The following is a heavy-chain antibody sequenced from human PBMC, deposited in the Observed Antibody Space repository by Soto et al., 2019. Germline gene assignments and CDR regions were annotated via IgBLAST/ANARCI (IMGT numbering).Heavy chain of an antibody. Sequence: PGGSLRLSCAASGFTFSSYWMHWVRQAPGKGLVWVSRINSDGSSASYADSVKGRFTISRDNAKNTLYLQMNSLRAEDTAVYYCARVLRFDLYGMDVWGQGTTVTVSS. D-gene: IGHD3-3*01. CDR1: GFTFSSYW. CDR2: INSDGSSA. CDR3: ARVLRFDLYGMDV. J-gene: IGHJ6*02. V-gene: IGHV3-74*01.